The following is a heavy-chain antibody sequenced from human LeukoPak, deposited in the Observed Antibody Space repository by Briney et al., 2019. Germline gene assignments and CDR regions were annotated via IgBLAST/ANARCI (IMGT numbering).Heavy chain of an antibody. D-gene: IGHD6-13*01. CDR1: GFTFSDYW. Sequence: GGSLRLSCAASGFTFSDYWMSWVRQAPGKGLEWVANIKQDGSEKYYVDSVKGRFTISRDNAKNSLYLQMNSLRAEDTAVYYCARESSSSWGTFDYWGQGTLVTVSS. V-gene: IGHV3-7*01. J-gene: IGHJ4*02. CDR2: IKQDGSEK. CDR3: ARESSSSWGTFDY.